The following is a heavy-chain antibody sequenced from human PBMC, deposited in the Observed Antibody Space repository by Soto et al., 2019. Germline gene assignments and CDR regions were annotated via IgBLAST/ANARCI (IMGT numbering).Heavy chain of an antibody. V-gene: IGHV1-69*06. Sequence: QVQLVQSGAEVKTPGSSVKVSCKASGGTFNSYSIDWVRQAPGQGFEWMGGIIPMSGRPNYAQRFQGRVTFSANKSTTTVYMEVNSLTHEDTAVYYWTRRGRQSANWFDPWGQGTLVTVSS. J-gene: IGHJ5*02. CDR2: IIPMSGRP. CDR3: TRRGRQSANWFDP. CDR1: GGTFNSYS.